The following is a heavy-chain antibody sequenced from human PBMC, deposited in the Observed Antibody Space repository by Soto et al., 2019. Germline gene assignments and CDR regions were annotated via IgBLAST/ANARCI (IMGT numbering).Heavy chain of an antibody. CDR2: ISPEGSEK. D-gene: IGHD3-3*02. CDR1: GFSFSAYW. V-gene: IGHV3-7*03. Sequence: EVQLVESGGGLVQPGGSLRLSCAVSGFSFSAYWMTWVRQAPGKGLEWVATISPEGSEKYYVDSLKGRFTISRDNAKNSRNLQSSGLMDEDTALYNVSRASINYLSRASLITV. J-gene: IGHJ4*02. CDR3: SRASINY.